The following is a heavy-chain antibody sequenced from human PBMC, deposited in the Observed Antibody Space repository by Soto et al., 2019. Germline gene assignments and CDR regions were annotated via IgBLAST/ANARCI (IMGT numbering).Heavy chain of an antibody. CDR3: ASEVSSTDGMDV. D-gene: IGHD2-15*01. J-gene: IGHJ6*02. CDR1: GDSSVSSSSYY. CDR2: IYYTGNT. V-gene: IGHV4-39*01. Sequence: SETLSLTCTVSGDSSVSSSSYYWGWIRQPPGKGLEWIGSIYYTGNTFYSPSFRSRLTISVDTSKSQFSLKLRSVTAADTATYYCASEVSSTDGMDVWGQGTTVTV.